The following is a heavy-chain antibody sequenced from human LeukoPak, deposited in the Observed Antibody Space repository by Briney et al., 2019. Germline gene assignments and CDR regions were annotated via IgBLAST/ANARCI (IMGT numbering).Heavy chain of an antibody. V-gene: IGHV4-39*07. CDR3: ARDGFYYHYYMDV. CDR2: ISYSGAT. Sequence: SSETLSLTCTLSGGTVTSSTYFWGWIRQPPGKGLEWIGSISYSGATYYNPSLKSRVSMSVHTSKNQFSLKLSSVTAADTAVYYCARDGFYYHYYMDVWAKGPRSPSP. CDR1: GGTVTSSTYF. J-gene: IGHJ6*03. D-gene: IGHD1-14*01.